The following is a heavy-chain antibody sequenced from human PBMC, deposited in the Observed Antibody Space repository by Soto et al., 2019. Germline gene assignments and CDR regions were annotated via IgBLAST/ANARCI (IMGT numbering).Heavy chain of an antibody. Sequence: QLQLQESGPGLVKPSETLSLTCTVSGGSISSSSYYWGWIRQPPGKGLEWIGSIYYSGSTYYNPSLKSRVTISVDTSKNQFSLKLSTVTAADTAVYYCAISLAAAGRGAHFDYWGQGTLVTVSS. CDR2: IYYSGST. D-gene: IGHD6-13*01. CDR3: AISLAAAGRGAHFDY. CDR1: GGSISSSSYY. J-gene: IGHJ4*02. V-gene: IGHV4-39*01.